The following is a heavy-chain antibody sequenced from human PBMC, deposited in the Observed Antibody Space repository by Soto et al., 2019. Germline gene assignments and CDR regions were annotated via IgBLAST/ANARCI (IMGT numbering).Heavy chain of an antibody. Sequence: ASVKVSCKASGGTFGSYAISWVRQAPGQGLEWMGGIIPIFGTANCAQKFQGRVTITADESTSTAYMELSSLRSEDTAVYYCARGSIAVAGYYYYGMDVWGQGTTVTVSS. V-gene: IGHV1-69*13. CDR3: ARGSIAVAGYYYYGMDV. CDR1: GGTFGSYA. CDR2: IIPIFGTA. J-gene: IGHJ6*02. D-gene: IGHD6-19*01.